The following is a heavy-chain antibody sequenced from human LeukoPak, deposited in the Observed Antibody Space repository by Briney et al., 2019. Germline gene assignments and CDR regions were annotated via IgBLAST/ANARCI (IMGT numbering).Heavy chain of an antibody. J-gene: IGHJ6*03. CDR1: GGSISSGSYY. D-gene: IGHD3-3*01. V-gene: IGHV4-61*02. CDR3: ARDRGILAKPAIFGVVNPEEGWNYYYYMDV. CDR2: IYTSGST. Sequence: SETLSLTCTVSGGSISSGSYYWSWIRQPAGKGLEWIGRIYTSGSTNYNPSLKSRVTISVDTSKNQFSLKLSSVTAADTAVYYCARDRGILAKPAIFGVVNPEEGWNYYYYMDVWGKGTTVTVSS.